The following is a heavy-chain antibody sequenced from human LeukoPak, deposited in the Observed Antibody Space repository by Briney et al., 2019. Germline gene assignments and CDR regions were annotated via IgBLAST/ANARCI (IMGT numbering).Heavy chain of an antibody. D-gene: IGHD3-3*01. CDR1: GGSISSSSYY. CDR3: ASGYYDFWSGYIRDDFRFDY. Sequence: PSETLSLTCTVSGGSISSSSYYWGWIRQPPGKGLEWIGSIYYSGSTYYNPSLKSRVTISVDTSKNQFSLKLSSVTAADTAVYYCASGYYDFWSGYIRDDFRFDYWGQGTLVTVSS. CDR2: IYYSGST. J-gene: IGHJ4*02. V-gene: IGHV4-39*01.